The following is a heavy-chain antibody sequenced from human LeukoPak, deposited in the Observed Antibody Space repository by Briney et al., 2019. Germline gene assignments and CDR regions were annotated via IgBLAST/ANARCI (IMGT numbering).Heavy chain of an antibody. CDR3: AGITMVRGVIDPDYYYGMDV. CDR1: GYTYTSYD. Sequence: GASVTVSCKASGYTYTSYDINWVRQGTGQGLEWMGWMNPNSGNTGYAQKFQGRVTMTRNTSISTAYMELSSLRSEDTAVYYCAGITMVRGVIDPDYYYGMDVWGQGTTVTVSS. V-gene: IGHV1-8*01. D-gene: IGHD3-10*01. J-gene: IGHJ6*02. CDR2: MNPNSGNT.